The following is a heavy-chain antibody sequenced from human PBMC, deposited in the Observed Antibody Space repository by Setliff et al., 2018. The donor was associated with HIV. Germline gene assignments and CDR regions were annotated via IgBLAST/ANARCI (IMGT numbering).Heavy chain of an antibody. CDR3: VRRTWSDVRMDP. CDR2: TYPAASHT. Sequence: GESLKISCKGPEYDFTNYWIGWVRQMPGRGLEWLGITYPAASHTIYSPSFQGQVTISVDTSITTVYLQWSSLKASDSAMYYCVRRTWSDVRMDPWGQGTLVTVSS. CDR1: EYDFTNYW. D-gene: IGHD1-1*01. V-gene: IGHV5-51*01. J-gene: IGHJ5*02.